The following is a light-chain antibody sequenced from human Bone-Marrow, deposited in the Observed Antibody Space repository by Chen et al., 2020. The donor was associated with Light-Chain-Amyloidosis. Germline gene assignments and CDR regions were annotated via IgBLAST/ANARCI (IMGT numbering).Light chain of an antibody. J-gene: IGLJ3*02. CDR2: DDS. CDR3: QVWDRSSDRPV. Sequence: SYVLTQPSSVSVAPGQTATIACGGNNIGSTSVHWYQQTPVQAPLLVVYDDSGRPSGIPERLSGSNSGNTATLTISRVEAGDEADYYCQVWDRSSDRPVFGGGTKLTVL. CDR1: NIGSTS. V-gene: IGLV3-21*02.